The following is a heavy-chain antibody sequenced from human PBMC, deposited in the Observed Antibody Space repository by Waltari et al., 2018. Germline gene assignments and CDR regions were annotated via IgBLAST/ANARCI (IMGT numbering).Heavy chain of an antibody. D-gene: IGHD2-15*01. CDR3: AHSTCSGGSCFTFDY. Sequence: QITLKESGPTLVKPTQTLTLTCTFSGFSLSTSGVGVGWIRQPPGKVLEWLALIYWNDDKRYSPSLKSRLTITKDTSKNQVVLTMTNMDPVDTATYYCAHSTCSGGSCFTFDYWGQGTLVTVSS. V-gene: IGHV2-5*01. CDR1: GFSLSTSGVG. CDR2: IYWNDDK. J-gene: IGHJ4*02.